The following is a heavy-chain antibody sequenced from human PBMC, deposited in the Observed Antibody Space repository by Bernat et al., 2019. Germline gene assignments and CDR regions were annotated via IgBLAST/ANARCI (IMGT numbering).Heavy chain of an antibody. V-gene: IGHV3-23*01. Sequence: EVQLLESGGGLVQPGGSLRLSCAASGFTFLSYAMSWVRQAPGKGLEWVSAMSGSGIDTYYTDSVKGRFTISRDNSKDTLYLQMNSLRAEDTAVYFCVKGDYYYHESSAYLDHWGQGTLVTVSS. CDR3: VKGDYYYHESSAYLDH. D-gene: IGHD3-22*01. CDR1: GFTFLSYA. CDR2: MSGSGIDT. J-gene: IGHJ4*02.